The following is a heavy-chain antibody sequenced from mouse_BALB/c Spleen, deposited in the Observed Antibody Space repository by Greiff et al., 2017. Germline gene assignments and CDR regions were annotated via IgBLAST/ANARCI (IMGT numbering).Heavy chain of an antibody. V-gene: IGHV1-9*01. J-gene: IGHJ3*01. CDR1: GYTFNSYW. Sequence: QVQLQQSGAELMKPGASVKISCKATGYTFNSYWIEWVKQRPGHGLEWIGEILPGSGSTNYNEKFKGKATFTADTSSNTAYMQLSSLTSEDSAVYYCARSEVYGNPWFAYWGQGTLVTVSA. D-gene: IGHD2-1*01. CDR2: ILPGSGST. CDR3: ARSEVYGNPWFAY.